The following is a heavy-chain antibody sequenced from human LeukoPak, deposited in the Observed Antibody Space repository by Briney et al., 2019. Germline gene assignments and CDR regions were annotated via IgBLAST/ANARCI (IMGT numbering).Heavy chain of an antibody. D-gene: IGHD3-10*01. CDR3: ARENAYGSGSYYNGDSWFDP. J-gene: IGHJ5*02. Sequence: PSETLSLTCTVSGGSISSYYWSWIRQPAGKGLEWIGRIYTSGSTNYNPSLKSRVTMSVDTSKNQFSLKLSSVTAADTAVYYCARENAYGSGSYYNGDSWFDPWGQGTLVTVSP. CDR1: GGSISSYY. CDR2: IYTSGST. V-gene: IGHV4-4*07.